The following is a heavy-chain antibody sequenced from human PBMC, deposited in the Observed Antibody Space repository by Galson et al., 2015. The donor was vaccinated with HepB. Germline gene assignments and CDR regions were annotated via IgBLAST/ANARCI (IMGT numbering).Heavy chain of an antibody. CDR2: ISWNSGSI. J-gene: IGHJ3*01. CDR3: APTYYDFWSGYWA. D-gene: IGHD3-3*01. Sequence: SLRLSCAASGFTFDDYAMHWVRHAPGKGLEWVSGISWNSGSIGYADSVKGRFTISRDNAKNSLYLQMNSLRAEDTALYYCAPTYYDFWSGYWAWGQGTMVTVSS. V-gene: IGHV3-9*01. CDR1: GFTFDDYA.